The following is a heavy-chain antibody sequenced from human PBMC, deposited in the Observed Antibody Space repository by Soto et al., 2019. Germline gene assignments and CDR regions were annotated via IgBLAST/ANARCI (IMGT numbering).Heavy chain of an antibody. V-gene: IGHV1-18*04. J-gene: IGHJ5*01. CDR1: GYTSADFG. Sequence: GASVKVSCKASGYTSADFGIGWVRQAPGQGLEWMGWVRGNNGASNPAPKVQGRITMTLDTSTGVSYMALRSLRSDDTAIYYCVRDQKYFRVNGNWFDSWGQGTLVTVSS. D-gene: IGHD2-2*01. CDR2: VRGNNGAS. CDR3: VRDQKYFRVNGNWFDS.